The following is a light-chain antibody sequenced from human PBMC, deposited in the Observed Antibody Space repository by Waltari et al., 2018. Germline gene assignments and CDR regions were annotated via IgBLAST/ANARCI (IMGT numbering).Light chain of an antibody. CDR3: QQYDNL. CDR2: DAS. V-gene: IGKV1-33*01. CDR1: QDISNY. Sequence: DIQMTQSPSSLSASVGDRVTITCQASQDISNYLNWYQQKPGQAPKLLIYDASNLETGVPSRFSGSGSGTDFTFTISSLQPEDIATYYCQQYDNLFGQGTKLEIK. J-gene: IGKJ2*01.